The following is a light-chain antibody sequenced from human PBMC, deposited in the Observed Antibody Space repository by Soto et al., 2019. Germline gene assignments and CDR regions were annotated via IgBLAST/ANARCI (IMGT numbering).Light chain of an antibody. J-gene: IGKJ5*01. CDR1: QSVSRN. Sequence: EIVLTQSPATLCLSPGERATLSCRASQSVSRNLAWYQQKPGQAPRLLIYDASNRATGIPDRFSGSVSGTEFTLTISSLQSEDFAVYYCQQYNEWPPFTFGQGTRLENK. CDR2: DAS. CDR3: QQYNEWPPFT. V-gene: IGKV3-15*01.